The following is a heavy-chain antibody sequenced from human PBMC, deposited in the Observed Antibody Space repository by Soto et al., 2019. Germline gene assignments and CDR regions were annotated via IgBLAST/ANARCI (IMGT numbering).Heavy chain of an antibody. V-gene: IGHV4-34*01. D-gene: IGHD2-2*01. CDR3: ARFRGYCSRTSCYAYYYYGMDV. CDR2: VNHSGST. J-gene: IGHJ6*02. CDR1: GGSFSGYY. Sequence: AETLSLTCAVYGGSFSGYYWSWIRQPPGKGLEWIGEVNHSGSTNYNPSLKSRVPISVDTSKNQFSLKLRSVTAADTAVYYCARFRGYCSRTSCYAYYYYGMDVWGQGTTAPVSS.